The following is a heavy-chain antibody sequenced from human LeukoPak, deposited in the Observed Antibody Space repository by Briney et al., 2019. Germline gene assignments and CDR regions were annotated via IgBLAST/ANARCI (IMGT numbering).Heavy chain of an antibody. CDR2: INHSGST. D-gene: IGHD3-16*02. V-gene: IGHV4-34*01. CDR1: GGSFSGYY. Sequence: SETLSLTCAVYGGSFSGYYWSWIRQPPGKGLEWIGEINHSGSTNYNPSLKSRVTISVDTSKNQFSLKLSSVTAADTAVYYCARQGITFGGVIVIPSSVDYWGQGTLVTVSS. CDR3: ARQGITFGGVIVIPSSVDY. J-gene: IGHJ4*02.